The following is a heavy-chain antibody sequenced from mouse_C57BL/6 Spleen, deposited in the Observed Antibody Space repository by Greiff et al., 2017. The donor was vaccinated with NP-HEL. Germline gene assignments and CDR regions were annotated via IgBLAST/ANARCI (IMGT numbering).Heavy chain of an antibody. Sequence: EVKLVESGGGLVKPGGSLKLSCAASGFTFSSYAMSWVRQTPEKRLEWVATISDGGSYTYYPDNVKGRFTISRDNAKNNLYLQMSHLKSEDTAMYYCARDYYSNYFDVWGTGTTVTVAS. CDR2: ISDGGSYT. CDR3: ARDYYSNYFDV. V-gene: IGHV5-4*01. D-gene: IGHD2-5*01. CDR1: GFTFSSYA. J-gene: IGHJ1*03.